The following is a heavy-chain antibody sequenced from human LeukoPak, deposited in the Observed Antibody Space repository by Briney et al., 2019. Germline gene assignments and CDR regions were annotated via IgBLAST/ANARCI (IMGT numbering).Heavy chain of an antibody. CDR3: ARGRPTNLNGIY. CDR2: MNPESGNT. CDR1: GYTFTTHH. J-gene: IGHJ4*02. V-gene: IGHV1-8*01. D-gene: IGHD1-1*01. Sequence: ASVKVSCRASGYTFTTHHINWVRQATGQGFEWVGWMNPESGNTDYAQKFQGRVTMTRDIFTNTAYMELSSLKSEDTAVYYCARGRPTNLNGIYWGQGTLVTVSS.